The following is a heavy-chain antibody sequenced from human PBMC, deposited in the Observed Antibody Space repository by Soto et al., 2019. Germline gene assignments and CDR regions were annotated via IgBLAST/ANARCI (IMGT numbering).Heavy chain of an antibody. Sequence: EVQLLESGGGLVQPGGSLRLSCVVSGFTFSSSPMSWVRRAPGKGLEWVSGINGGADSEHYAESVRGRFTITRDNSKNTLLLQMKSLRAEDTAIYYCAKDTHWVVIAPTREHWGQGTRVTVSS. CDR3: AKDTHWVVIAPTREH. D-gene: IGHD3-16*01. CDR2: INGGADSE. CDR1: GFTFSSSP. V-gene: IGHV3-23*01. J-gene: IGHJ4*02.